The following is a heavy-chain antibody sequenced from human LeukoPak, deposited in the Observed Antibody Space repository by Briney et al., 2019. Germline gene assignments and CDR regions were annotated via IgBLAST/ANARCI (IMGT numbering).Heavy chain of an antibody. V-gene: IGHV4-59*01. CDR2: IYYSWGT. D-gene: IGHD5-12*01. Sequence: SETLSLTCTVSGGSISSYYWSWIRQPPGKGLEWIGYIYYSWGTNYNPSLKGRVTISLDTSKNQFSLKLSSVTAADTAVYYCARERSGATRLLDYWGQGTLVAVSS. CDR3: ARERSGATRLLDY. CDR1: GGSISSYY. J-gene: IGHJ4*02.